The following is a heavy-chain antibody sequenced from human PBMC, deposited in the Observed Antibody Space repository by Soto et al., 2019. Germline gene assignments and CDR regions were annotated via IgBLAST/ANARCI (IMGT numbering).Heavy chain of an antibody. CDR3: VRQGIGFLHGLVDV. D-gene: IGHD3-10*01. CDR2: VYDTWST. Sequence: QVQVQQSGPGLVKPSETLSLTCTVSSGPSKSHNWGWIRQPPGRGLEWIGYVYDTWSTSYNPSLKSRATVSADAPRDRISLTLGFVTAADTAVYYCVRQGIGFLHGLVDVWGQGTTVIVSS. J-gene: IGHJ6*01. V-gene: IGHV4-59*08. CDR1: SGPSKSHN.